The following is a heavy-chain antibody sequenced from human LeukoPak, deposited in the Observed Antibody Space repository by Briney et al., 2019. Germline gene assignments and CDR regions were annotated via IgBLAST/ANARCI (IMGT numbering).Heavy chain of an antibody. CDR2: VANDGNDK. CDR1: GFTFSRYW. J-gene: IGHJ4*02. CDR3: AKDGTFGAATYYFDY. V-gene: IGHV3-30*18. Sequence: PGGSLRLSCEASGFTFSRYWMSWARQAPGKGLEWVAVVANDGNDKRYADSVKGRFTISRDNSKNTLYLQMNSLRGEDTAVYYCAKDGTFGAATYYFDYWGQGTLVTVSS. D-gene: IGHD3-3*01.